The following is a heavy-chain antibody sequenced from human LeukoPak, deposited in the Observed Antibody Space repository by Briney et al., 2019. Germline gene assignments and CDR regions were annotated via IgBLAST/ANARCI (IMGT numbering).Heavy chain of an antibody. V-gene: IGHV4-39*07. CDR2: IYYSGST. D-gene: IGHD5-18*01. J-gene: IGHJ5*02. CDR1: GGSISSRSYY. CDR3: ARDRMSGYSYGKDNWFDP. Sequence: SETLSLTCTVSGGSISSRSYYWGWIRQPPGKGLEWIGSIYYSGSTYYNPSLKSRVTISVDTSKNQFSLRLSSVTAADTAVYYCARDRMSGYSYGKDNWFDPWGQGTLVTVSS.